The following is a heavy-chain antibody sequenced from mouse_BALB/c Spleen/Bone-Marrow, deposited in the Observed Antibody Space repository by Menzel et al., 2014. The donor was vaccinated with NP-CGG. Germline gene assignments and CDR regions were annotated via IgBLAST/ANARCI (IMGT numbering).Heavy chain of an antibody. CDR2: ISSGGGST. D-gene: IGHD1-1*01. CDR1: GFAFSSYD. J-gene: IGHJ3*02. Sequence: EVMLVESGGGLVKPGGSLKLSCAASGFAFSSYDMSWVRQTPEKRLEWVAYISSGGGSTYYADTVKGRFTISRDNAKNTLYLQMSGLKSEDTAMYYCARQILRGFGYWGQGTPVTVSA. CDR3: ARQILRGFGY. V-gene: IGHV5-12-1*01.